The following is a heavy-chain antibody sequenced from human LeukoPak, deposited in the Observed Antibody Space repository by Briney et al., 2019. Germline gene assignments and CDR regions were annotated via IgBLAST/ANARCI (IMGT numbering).Heavy chain of an antibody. D-gene: IGHD2-21*02. CDR1: GFTFRNYG. Sequence: GGSLRLSCAVSGFTFRNYGMSWVRQAPGKGLEWVSAISGSGDSTYYTDSVKGRFTISRDSDKNTLYLQMSSLRDEDTAIYYCAKGHGDWYFYYFDYWGQGTLVTVSS. CDR2: ISGSGDST. V-gene: IGHV3-23*01. J-gene: IGHJ4*02. CDR3: AKGHGDWYFYYFDY.